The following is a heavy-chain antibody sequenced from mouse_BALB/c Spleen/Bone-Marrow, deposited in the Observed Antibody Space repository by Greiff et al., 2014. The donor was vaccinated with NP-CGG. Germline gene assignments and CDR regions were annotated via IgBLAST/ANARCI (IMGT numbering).Heavy chain of an antibody. J-gene: IGHJ3*01. CDR1: GYTFTSYY. D-gene: IGHD1-1*01. CDR2: IYPGNVNT. V-gene: IGHV1S56*01. Sequence: QVQLQQSGPELVKPGASVRISCKASGYTFTSYYIHWVKQRPGQGLEWIGWIYPGNVNTKYNEKFKGKATLTADKSSSTAYMQLSSLTSEDSAVYFCARDYGSSVFAYWGQGTLVTVPA. CDR3: ARDYGSSVFAY.